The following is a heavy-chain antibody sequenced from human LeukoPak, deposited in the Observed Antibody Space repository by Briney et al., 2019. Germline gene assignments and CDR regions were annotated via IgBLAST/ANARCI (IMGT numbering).Heavy chain of an antibody. CDR3: ARQRLSTVDAFDI. CDR2: IYYSGST. Sequence: SETLSLTCTVSGGSISSSSYYWGWIRQPPGKGLEWIGSIYYSGSTYYNPSLKSRVTISVDTSKNQFSLKLSSVTVADTAVYYCARQRLSTVDAFDIWGQGTMVTVSS. CDR1: GGSISSSSYY. D-gene: IGHD2-2*01. V-gene: IGHV4-39*01. J-gene: IGHJ3*02.